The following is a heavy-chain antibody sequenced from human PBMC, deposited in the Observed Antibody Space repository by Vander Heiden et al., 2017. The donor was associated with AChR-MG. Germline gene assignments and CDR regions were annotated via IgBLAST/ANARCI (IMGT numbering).Heavy chain of an antibody. J-gene: IGHJ5*02. D-gene: IGHD7-27*01. Sequence: QVQLVQSGAEVKKPGASVKVSCQASGYTFTGYYKHWVQQAPGQGLEWMGWINPNSGGTNDAQKFQGRVTMTRDTSISTAYMELSRLRSDDTAVYYCARDPSAGDRVNWFDPWGQGTLVTVSS. CDR3: ARDPSAGDRVNWFDP. CDR1: GYTFTGYY. CDR2: INPNSGGT. V-gene: IGHV1-2*02.